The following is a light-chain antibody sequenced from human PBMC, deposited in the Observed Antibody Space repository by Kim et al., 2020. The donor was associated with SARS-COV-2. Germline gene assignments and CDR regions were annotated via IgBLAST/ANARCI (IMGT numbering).Light chain of an antibody. CDR1: QGFSPY. CDR3: QQRSSWPLT. CDR2: DES. V-gene: IGKV3-11*01. J-gene: IGKJ4*01. Sequence: LSPGDIATLSCRARQGFSPYLAWYQQRSGQATRVLIYDESNRATGIPARFSGSGSGTDFTLTISSLQPEDFAVYYCQQRSSWPLTFGGGTKVDIK.